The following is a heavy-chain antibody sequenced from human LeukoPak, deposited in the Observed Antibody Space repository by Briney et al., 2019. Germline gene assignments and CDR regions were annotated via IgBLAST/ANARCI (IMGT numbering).Heavy chain of an antibody. J-gene: IGHJ5*02. CDR1: GGSISSGGYY. D-gene: IGHD1-1*01. CDR2: IYYSGST. CDR3: ARDHDQNWFDP. V-gene: IGHV4-31*03. Sequence: NPSETLSLTCTVSGGSISSGGYYWSWIRQHLGKGLEWIGYIYYSGSTYYNPSLKSRVTISVDTSKNQFSLKLSSVTAADTAVYYCARDHDQNWFDPWGQGTLVTVSS.